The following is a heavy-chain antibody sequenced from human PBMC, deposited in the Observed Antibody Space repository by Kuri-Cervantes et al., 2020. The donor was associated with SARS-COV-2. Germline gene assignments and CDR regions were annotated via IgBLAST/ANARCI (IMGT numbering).Heavy chain of an antibody. D-gene: IGHD2-2*01. CDR1: GFLFSSYE. CDR3: ARICSSTSCLGNYFDY. V-gene: IGHV3-48*01. CDR2: ISSSSSTI. Sequence: GGSLRLSCIASGFLFSSYEMNWVRQAPGKGLEWISYISSSSSTIYYADSVKGRFTISRDNAKNSLYLQMNSLRAEDTAVYYCARICSSTSCLGNYFDYWGQGTLVTVSS. J-gene: IGHJ4*02.